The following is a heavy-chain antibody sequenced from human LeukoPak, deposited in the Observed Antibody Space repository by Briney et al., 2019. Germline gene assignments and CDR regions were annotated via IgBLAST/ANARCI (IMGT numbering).Heavy chain of an antibody. D-gene: IGHD2-15*01. CDR3: ARDPGYCSGGSCKLYYFDY. J-gene: IGHJ4*02. CDR1: GFTFSSYS. Sequence: PGGSLRLSCAASGFTFSSYSMNWVRQAPGKGLEWVSSISSSSSYIYYADSVKGRFTISRDNAKNSLYLQMNSLRAEDTAVYYCARDPGYCSGGSCKLYYFDYWGQGTLVTVSS. CDR2: ISSSSSYI. V-gene: IGHV3-21*01.